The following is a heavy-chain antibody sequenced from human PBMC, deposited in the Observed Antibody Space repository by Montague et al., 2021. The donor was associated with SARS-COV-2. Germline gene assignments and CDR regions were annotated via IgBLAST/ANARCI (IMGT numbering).Heavy chain of an antibody. CDR2: IRPDGTST. Sequence: SLRLSCAASGFTFRSYWMLWVRQVPGRGLVWVSRIRPDGTSTHYAASVKGRFVISRDNAKNTLSLEMTNLGVDDTAIYYCVRPLWFGDSDYYFESWGQGTLVSVSS. J-gene: IGHJ4*02. CDR3: VRPLWFGDSDYYFES. CDR1: GFTFRSYW. D-gene: IGHD3-10*01. V-gene: IGHV3-74*01.